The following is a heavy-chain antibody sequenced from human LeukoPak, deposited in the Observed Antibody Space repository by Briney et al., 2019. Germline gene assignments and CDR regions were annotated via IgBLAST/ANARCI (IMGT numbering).Heavy chain of an antibody. Sequence: WASVTVSFTASGGTFSSYAISWVRQAPGQGLEWMGGIIPIFGTANYAQKFQGRVTITADESTSTAYMELSSLRSEDTAVYYCARDNSGYDSDDAFDIWGQGTMVTVSS. D-gene: IGHD5-12*01. J-gene: IGHJ3*02. CDR3: ARDNSGYDSDDAFDI. V-gene: IGHV1-69*13. CDR1: GGTFSSYA. CDR2: IIPIFGTA.